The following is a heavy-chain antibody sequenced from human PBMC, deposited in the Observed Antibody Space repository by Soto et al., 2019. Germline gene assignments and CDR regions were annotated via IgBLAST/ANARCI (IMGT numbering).Heavy chain of an antibody. D-gene: IGHD4-17*01. V-gene: IGHV4-38-2*02. CDR1: GFPISSPYS. J-gene: IGHJ6*02. CDR2: ISHTGTT. CDR3: ARVTMVIRDSDHFGVDV. Sequence: SETLSLTCLVSGFPISSPYSWGWIRQPPGKGLEWIGSISHTGTTSYSPSLTSRVSISVDTSKNQVSLKLTSVTAADTAVYFXARVTMVIRDSDHFGVDVWGHGTTVTVS.